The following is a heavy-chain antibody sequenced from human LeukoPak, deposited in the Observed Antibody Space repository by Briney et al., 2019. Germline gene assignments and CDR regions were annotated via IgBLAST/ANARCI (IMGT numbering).Heavy chain of an antibody. CDR3: AKGLNSYDSSGYPS. D-gene: IGHD3-22*01. J-gene: IGHJ4*02. Sequence: GGSLRLSCEASGFTFTRFGMHWVRQAPGKGLEWVAFIRYDESNKYYADSVKGRFTVSRDNSKNTLYLQMNSLRAEDTAVYYCAKGLNSYDSSGYPSWGQGTLVTVSS. V-gene: IGHV3-30*02. CDR1: GFTFTRFG. CDR2: IRYDESNK.